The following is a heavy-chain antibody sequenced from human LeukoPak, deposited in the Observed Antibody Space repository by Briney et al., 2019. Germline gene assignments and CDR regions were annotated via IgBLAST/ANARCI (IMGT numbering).Heavy chain of an antibody. CDR2: IYTSGST. CDR3: ARAPRAENWFDP. V-gene: IGHV4-61*02. J-gene: IGHJ5*02. CDR1: GGSIGSGSYY. Sequence: PSQTLSLTCTVSGGSIGSGSYYWSWIRQPAGKGLEWIGRIYTSGSTNYNPSLKSRVTISVDTSKNQFSLKLSSVTAADTAVYFCARAPRAENWFDPWGQGTLVTVSS. D-gene: IGHD6-6*01.